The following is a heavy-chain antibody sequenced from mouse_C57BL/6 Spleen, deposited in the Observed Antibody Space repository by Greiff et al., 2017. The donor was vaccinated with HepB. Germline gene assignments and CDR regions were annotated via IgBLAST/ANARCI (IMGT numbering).Heavy chain of an antibody. CDR1: GFTFSSYA. CDR2: ISDGGSYT. D-gene: IGHD1-1*01. Sequence: EVQVVESGGGLVKPGGSLKLSCAASGFTFSSYAMSWVRQTPEKRLEWVATISDGGSYTYYPDNVKGRFTISRDNAKNNLYLQMSHLKSEDTAMYYCARDRGIYYYGSSYPFAYWGQGTLVTVSA. V-gene: IGHV5-4*01. J-gene: IGHJ3*01. CDR3: ARDRGIYYYGSSYPFAY.